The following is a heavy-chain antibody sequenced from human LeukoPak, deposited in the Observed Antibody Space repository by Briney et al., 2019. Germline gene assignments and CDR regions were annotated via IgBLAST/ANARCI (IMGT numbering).Heavy chain of an antibody. CDR1: VYSISIGYS. Sequence: SETLSLTCTVSVYSISIGYSWDWIRPPPGEGLGGNGYIYHSGTTYYTPSLKSRVTISVDTPKNQFCLMVSSVTAPDTAVYYCARAYWGLGDFDIWGQGTMVTVSS. CDR3: ARAYWGLGDFDI. CDR2: IYHSGTT. D-gene: IGHD7-27*01. V-gene: IGHV4-38-2*02. J-gene: IGHJ3*02.